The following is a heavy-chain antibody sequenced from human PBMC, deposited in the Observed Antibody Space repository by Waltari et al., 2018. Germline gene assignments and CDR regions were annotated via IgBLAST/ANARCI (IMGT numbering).Heavy chain of an antibody. J-gene: IGHJ6*02. V-gene: IGHV4-31*03. CDR2: IHYSGST. Sequence: QVQLQESGPGLVKPSQTLSLTCTVSGDSISSVGYYWTWIRQQPGKGLECIGYIHYSGSTYYTPSLKSRVTISIDTSKKQFSLKLTSVTAADTAVYYCARESYSSSAGYFYYYGLDVWGQGTTVTVSS. CDR1: GDSISSVGYY. D-gene: IGHD6-6*01. CDR3: ARESYSSSAGYFYYYGLDV.